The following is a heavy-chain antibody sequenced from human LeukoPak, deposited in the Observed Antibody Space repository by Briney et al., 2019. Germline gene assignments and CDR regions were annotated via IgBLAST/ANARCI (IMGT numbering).Heavy chain of an antibody. D-gene: IGHD1-26*01. Sequence: SETLSLTCTVTGGSFSTYYWSWIRQPPGKGLEWIGHFYYSGSTNYNPSLKSRVTISVDTSRNQFSLKLTFVTAADTAVYYCARGQGGNYYLNYFDYWGQGALVTVSS. CDR2: FYYSGST. CDR1: GGSFSTYY. J-gene: IGHJ4*02. V-gene: IGHV4-59*01. CDR3: ARGQGGNYYLNYFDY.